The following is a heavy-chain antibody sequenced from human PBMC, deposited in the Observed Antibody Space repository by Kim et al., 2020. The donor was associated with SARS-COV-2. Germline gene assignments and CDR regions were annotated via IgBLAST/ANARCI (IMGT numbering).Heavy chain of an antibody. CDR1: GYTFTGYY. D-gene: IGHD1-26*01. CDR2: INPNSGGT. V-gene: IGHV1-2*02. Sequence: ASVKVSCKASGYTFTGYYMHWVRQAPGQGLEWMGWINPNSGGTNYAQKFQGRVSMTRDTSISTAYMELSSLRSDDTAVYFCARVGSGSSPFDSWGQGPLVTVSS. CDR3: ARVGSGSSPFDS. J-gene: IGHJ4*02.